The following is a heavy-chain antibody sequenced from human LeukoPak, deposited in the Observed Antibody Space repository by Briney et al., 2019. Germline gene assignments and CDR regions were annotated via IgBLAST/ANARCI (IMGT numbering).Heavy chain of an antibody. CDR3: ARDRGCSGGSCYSPFDY. D-gene: IGHD2-15*01. V-gene: IGHV1-69*13. CDR2: IIPIFGTA. Sequence: SVKVSCKASGGTFSSYAISWVRQAPGQGLEWMGGIIPIFGTANYAQKFQGRVTITADESTSTAYMELSSLRSEDTAVYYCARDRGCSGGSCYSPFDYWGQGTLVTVSS. CDR1: GGTFSSYA. J-gene: IGHJ4*02.